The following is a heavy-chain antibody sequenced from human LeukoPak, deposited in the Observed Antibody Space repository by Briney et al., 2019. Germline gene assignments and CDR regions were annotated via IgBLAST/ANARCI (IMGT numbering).Heavy chain of an antibody. Sequence: SGPSLVKPTQTLTLSCTFSGFSLSTSGMCVSWIRQHPGKALEWLARIDWDDDKYYSTSLKTRLTISKDTSKNQVVLTMTNMDPVDTATYYCARSHGSGSYFLDYWGQGTLVTVSS. J-gene: IGHJ4*02. CDR3: ARSHGSGSYFLDY. CDR1: GFSLSTSGMC. D-gene: IGHD3-10*01. V-gene: IGHV2-70*11. CDR2: IDWDDDK.